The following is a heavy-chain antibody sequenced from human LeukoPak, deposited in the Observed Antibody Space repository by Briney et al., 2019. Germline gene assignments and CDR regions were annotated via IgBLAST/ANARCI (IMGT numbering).Heavy chain of an antibody. J-gene: IGHJ6*03. V-gene: IGHV3-23*01. CDR2: ISGSGGST. D-gene: IGHD3-9*01. CDR1: GFTFSSYA. CDR3: AMPPHDRYFDWLLEYYMDV. Sequence: GGSLRLSCAASGFTFSSYAMSWVRQAPGKGLEWVSAISGSGGSTYYADSVKGRFTISRDNSKNTLYLQMNSLRAEDTAVYYCAMPPHDRYFDWLLEYYMDVWGKGTTVTVSS.